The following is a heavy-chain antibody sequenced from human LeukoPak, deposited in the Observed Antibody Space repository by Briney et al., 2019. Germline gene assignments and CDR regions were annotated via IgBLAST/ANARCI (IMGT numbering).Heavy chain of an antibody. CDR3: VYFGTTGRRGEKNDY. CDR2: IHSSGGPI. D-gene: IGHD1-1*01. Sequence: GGSLRLSCAASGFIFSSYEMNWVRQAPGKGLEWVSYIHSSGGPIYYADSVKGRFTISRDNAKNTLYLQMNSLRAEDTAVYYCVYFGTTGRRGEKNDYWGQGTLVTVSS. V-gene: IGHV3-48*03. J-gene: IGHJ4*02. CDR1: GFIFSSYE.